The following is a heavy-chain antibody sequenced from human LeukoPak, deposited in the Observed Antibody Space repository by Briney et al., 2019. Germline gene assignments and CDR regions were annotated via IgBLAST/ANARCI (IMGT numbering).Heavy chain of an antibody. Sequence: SETLSLTCTVSGGSISSGGYYWSWIRQHPGKGLEWIGYIYYSGSTYYNPSLKSRDTISVDTSKNQFSLKLSSVTAADTAVYYCARALWFGESYRFDPWGQGTLVTVSS. CDR2: IYYSGST. CDR1: GGSISSGGYY. CDR3: ARALWFGESYRFDP. V-gene: IGHV4-31*03. J-gene: IGHJ5*02. D-gene: IGHD3-10*01.